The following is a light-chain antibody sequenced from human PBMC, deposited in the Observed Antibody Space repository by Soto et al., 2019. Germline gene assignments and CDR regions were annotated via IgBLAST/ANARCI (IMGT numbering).Light chain of an antibody. V-gene: IGKV3-20*01. Sequence: EIVLTQSPGTLSLSPGERATLSCRASHSVSSSYLAWYQQKPGQAPRPLIYGASSSAIGIPDRFSGSGSGTDFTLTISRLEPEDFAVYYCQQYGSSPWTFGQGTKVDIK. J-gene: IGKJ1*01. CDR1: HSVSSSY. CDR3: QQYGSSPWT. CDR2: GAS.